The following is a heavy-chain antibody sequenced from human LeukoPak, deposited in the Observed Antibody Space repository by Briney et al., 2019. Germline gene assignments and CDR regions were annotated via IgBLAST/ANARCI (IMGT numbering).Heavy chain of an antibody. J-gene: IGHJ4*02. CDR1: GGSITSSSYY. CDR2: IYYSGST. D-gene: IGHD5-12*01. CDR3: ARYHSGYDDY. V-gene: IGHV4-39*07. Sequence: SETLSLTCTVSGGSITSSSYYWGWIRQPPGKGLEWIGSIYYSGSTYYSPSLKSRVTISLDTSKNQFSLKLTSVTAADTALYYCARYHSGYDDYWGQGTLVTVSS.